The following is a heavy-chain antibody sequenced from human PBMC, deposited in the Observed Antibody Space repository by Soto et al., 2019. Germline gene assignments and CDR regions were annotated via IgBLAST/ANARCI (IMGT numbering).Heavy chain of an antibody. CDR3: AKAQTKTSSGYYDYGFDY. CDR2: ISGSGGST. V-gene: IGHV3-23*01. J-gene: IGHJ4*02. Sequence: GGSLRLSCAASGFTFSSYAMSWVRQAPGKGLEWVSAISGSGGSTYYADSVKGRFTISRDNSKNTLYLQMNSLRAEDTAVYYCAKAQTKTSSGYYDYGFDYWGQGTLVTVSS. D-gene: IGHD3-22*01. CDR1: GFTFSSYA.